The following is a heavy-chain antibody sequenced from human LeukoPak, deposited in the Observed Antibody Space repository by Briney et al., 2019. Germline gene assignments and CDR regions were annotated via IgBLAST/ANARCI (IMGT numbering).Heavy chain of an antibody. V-gene: IGHV5-51*01. D-gene: IGHD5-12*01. J-gene: IGHJ4*02. Sequence: GESLKISCKGSGYSFTSYWIGWVRPMPGKGLEWMGIIYPGDSDTRYSPSFQGQVTISADKSISTAYLQWSSLKASDTAMYYCARPASGYSGYDSFDYWGQGTLVTVSS. CDR2: IYPGDSDT. CDR1: GYSFTSYW. CDR3: ARPASGYSGYDSFDY.